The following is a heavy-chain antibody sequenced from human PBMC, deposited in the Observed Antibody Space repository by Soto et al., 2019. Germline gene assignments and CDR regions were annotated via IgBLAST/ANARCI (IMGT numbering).Heavy chain of an antibody. Sequence: QVTLKESGPVLVKPTETLTLTCTVSGFSLSNARMGVSWIRQPPGKALEWLAHIFSNDEKSYSTSLKSRLTISKDTYKSQVVLTMTNMDPVDTATYYCARIARRQWLPYYYYYGMDVWGQGTTVTVSS. J-gene: IGHJ6*02. CDR2: IFSNDEK. CDR1: GFSLSNARMG. V-gene: IGHV2-26*01. CDR3: ARIARRQWLPYYYYYGMDV. D-gene: IGHD3-22*01.